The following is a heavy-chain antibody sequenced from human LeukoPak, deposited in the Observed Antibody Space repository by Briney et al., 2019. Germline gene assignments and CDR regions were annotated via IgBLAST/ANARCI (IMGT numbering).Heavy chain of an antibody. D-gene: IGHD3-10*01. CDR3: TRGVPPRWFDP. CDR1: GFTFSSYS. CDR2: ISSSSSYI. J-gene: IGHJ5*02. Sequence: GGSLRLSCAASGFTFSSYSMTWVRQAPGKGLEWVSSISSSSSYIYYADSVKGRFTISRDNAKNSLYLQMNSLRAGDTAVYYCTRGVPPRWFDPWGQGTLVTVSS. V-gene: IGHV3-21*01.